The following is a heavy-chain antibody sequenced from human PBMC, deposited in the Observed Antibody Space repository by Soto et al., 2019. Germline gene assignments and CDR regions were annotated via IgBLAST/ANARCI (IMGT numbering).Heavy chain of an antibody. CDR2: INPSGGST. Sequence: GASVKVSCKASGYTFTSYYMHWVRQAPGQGLEWMGIINPSGGSTSYAQKFQGRVTMTRDTSTSTVYMELSSLRSEDTAVYYCARVRSLEWLSRLIDYWGQGTLVTVSS. CDR1: GYTFTSYY. J-gene: IGHJ4*02. CDR3: ARVRSLEWLSRLIDY. V-gene: IGHV1-46*03. D-gene: IGHD3-3*01.